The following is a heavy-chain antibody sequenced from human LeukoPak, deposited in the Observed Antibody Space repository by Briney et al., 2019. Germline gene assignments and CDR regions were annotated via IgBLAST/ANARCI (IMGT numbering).Heavy chain of an antibody. D-gene: IGHD3-10*01. CDR1: GYNFARSW. J-gene: IGHJ4*02. Sequence: GESLKISCKGSGYNFARSWIGWVRQMPGKGLEWMGIIYPGDSDTRYSPSFQGQVTISADKSISTAYLQWSSLKASDTAMYYCATTYYYGSGSYYAPYFDYWGQGTLVTVSS. CDR3: ATTYYYGSGSYYAPYFDY. V-gene: IGHV5-51*01. CDR2: IYPGDSDT.